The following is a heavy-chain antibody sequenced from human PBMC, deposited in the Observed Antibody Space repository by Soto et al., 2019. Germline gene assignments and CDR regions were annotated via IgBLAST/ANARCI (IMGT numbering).Heavy chain of an antibody. CDR1: GYSFTTYG. CDR3: AREGPAPYYYYGMDV. V-gene: IGHV1-18*01. J-gene: IGHJ6*02. CDR2: ISGYNGNT. Sequence: QVQLVQSRGEVKKPGASVKVSCKTSGYSFTTYGISWVRQAPGQGLEWMGWISGYNGNTNYAQNLQGRVTMTTDTSTSTAYMELRSLRSDDTAVYYCAREGPAPYYYYGMDVWGQGSTVTVSS.